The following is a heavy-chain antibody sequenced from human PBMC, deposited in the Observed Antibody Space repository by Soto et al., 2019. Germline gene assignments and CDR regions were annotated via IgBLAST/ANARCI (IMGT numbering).Heavy chain of an antibody. V-gene: IGHV3-30-3*01. Sequence: QVQLVESGEGVVQPGRSLTLSCAASGFTFSSFTMHWVRQAPGKGLEWVAVISYDGNNKNYADSVRGRFTISRDNSKNTLFLQMNSLKTDDTAVYYCARERDVGSENYYNGACNYFDPWGQGTLVTVSS. D-gene: IGHD3-10*01. CDR3: ARERDVGSENYYNGACNYFDP. CDR2: ISYDGNNK. J-gene: IGHJ5*02. CDR1: GFTFSSFT.